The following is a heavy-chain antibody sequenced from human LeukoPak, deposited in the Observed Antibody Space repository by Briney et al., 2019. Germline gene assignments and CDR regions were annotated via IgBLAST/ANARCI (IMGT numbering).Heavy chain of an antibody. CDR2: INPNSGGT. CDR3: ARDGRENYYYYMDV. Sequence: ASVKVSCKASGYTFTGYYMHWVRQAPGQGLEWMGWINPNSGGTNYAQKFQGRVTMTRDTSISTAYMELSRPRSDDTAVYYCARDGRENYYYYMDVWGKGTTVAVSS. D-gene: IGHD1-26*01. J-gene: IGHJ6*03. CDR1: GYTFTGYY. V-gene: IGHV1-2*02.